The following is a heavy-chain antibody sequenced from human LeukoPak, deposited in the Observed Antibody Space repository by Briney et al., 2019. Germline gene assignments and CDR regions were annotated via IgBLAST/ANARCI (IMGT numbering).Heavy chain of an antibody. Sequence: GASVKVSWKASGYTFTGYYVHWVRQAPGQGLEWMGWMNPKRGGTNYAQKSHGRVSVTRDTSIRTAYMELSRMRSDDKAVYYCASQTTVNTHWFDPWGQGTLVTVSS. V-gene: IGHV1-2*02. D-gene: IGHD4-17*01. CDR3: ASQTTVNTHWFDP. CDR1: GYTFTGYY. J-gene: IGHJ5*02. CDR2: MNPKRGGT.